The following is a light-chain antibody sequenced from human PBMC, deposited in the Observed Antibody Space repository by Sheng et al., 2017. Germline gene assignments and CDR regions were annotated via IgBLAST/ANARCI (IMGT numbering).Light chain of an antibody. J-gene: IGLJ1*01. CDR2: QDN. CDR3: QAWDSSSAHV. CDR1: TLGSTY. V-gene: IGLV3-1*01. Sequence: SYELTQPPSVSVSPGQTATITCSGDTLGSTYACWYQQKPGQSPLLVIYQDNKRPSGIPERFSGSNSGNTATLTISGTQTLDEADYYCQAWDSSSAHVFGTGTKVTVL.